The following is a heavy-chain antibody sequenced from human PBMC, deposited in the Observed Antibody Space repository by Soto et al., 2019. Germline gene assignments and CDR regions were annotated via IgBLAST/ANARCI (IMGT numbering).Heavy chain of an antibody. Sequence: EVQLVDSGGGLVQPGGSLRLSCAASGFSVSNYHMNWVRQAPGKGPEWVSIITVGDVTYYADSVKSRCTISRDISRNTVYPQMNSRGGDDTAGYYCAGGRDYSKGGDHWGQGTLVIVSS. J-gene: IGHJ4*02. D-gene: IGHD4-4*01. CDR3: AGGRDYSKGGDH. CDR2: ITVGDVT. V-gene: IGHV3-66*01. CDR1: GFSVSNYH.